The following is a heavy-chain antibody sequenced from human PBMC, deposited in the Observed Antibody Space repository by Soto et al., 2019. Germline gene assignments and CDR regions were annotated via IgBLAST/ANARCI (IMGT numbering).Heavy chain of an antibody. D-gene: IGHD3-10*01. V-gene: IGHV1-8*01. Sequence: ASVKVSCKASGYTFTSYDINWVRQAAGQGLEWMGWMNPNSGNTGYAQKFQGRVTMTRDTSISTAFMELNSLRADDTAVYYCARGYYYGSGRHYYYGLDVWGQATTVTVSS. CDR1: GYTFTSYD. CDR3: ARGYYYGSGRHYYYGLDV. J-gene: IGHJ6*02. CDR2: MNPNSGNT.